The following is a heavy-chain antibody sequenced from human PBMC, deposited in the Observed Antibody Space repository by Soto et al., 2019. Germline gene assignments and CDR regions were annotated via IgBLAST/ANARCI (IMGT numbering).Heavy chain of an antibody. V-gene: IGHV3-30-3*01. D-gene: IGHD6-19*01. CDR2: ISYDGSNK. CDR1: GFTFSSYA. CDR3: ARGIAVAGTGWFDP. J-gene: IGHJ5*02. Sequence: GGSLRLSCAASGFTFSSYAMHWVRQAPGKGLEWVAVISYDGSNKYYADSVKGRFPISRDNSKNTLYLQMNSLRAEDTTVYYCARGIAVAGTGWFDPWGQGTLVTVSS.